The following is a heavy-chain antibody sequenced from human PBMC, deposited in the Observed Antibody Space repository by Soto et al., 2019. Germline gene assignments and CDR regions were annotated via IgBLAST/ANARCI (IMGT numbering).Heavy chain of an antibody. J-gene: IGHJ6*02. CDR1: GYSFTSYW. CDR2: IYPGDSDT. CDR3: ARHRIVIPAGTVYYYYGMDV. Sequence: GESLKISCKGSGYSFTSYWIGWVRQMPGKGLEWMGIIYPGDSDTRYSPSFQGQVTISADKSISTAYLQWSSLKASDTAMYYCARHRIVIPAGTVYYYYGMDVWGQGTTVTVSS. D-gene: IGHD6-19*01. V-gene: IGHV5-51*01.